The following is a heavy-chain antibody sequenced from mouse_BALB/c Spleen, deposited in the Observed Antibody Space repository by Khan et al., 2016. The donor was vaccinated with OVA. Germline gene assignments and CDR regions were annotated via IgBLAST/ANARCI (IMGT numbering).Heavy chain of an antibody. CDR1: GYTFTNQG. CDR2: INTYTGES. CDR3: ARGYGYFDV. V-gene: IGHV9-1*02. Sequence: QIQLVQSGPELKKPGETVKISCKASGYTFTNQGMNWVKQAPGKGLKWMGWINTYTGESTYADDFKGRFAFTLETSASTAYLQINILKNEDMYTYLCARGYGYFDVWGEGATVTVSS. J-gene: IGHJ1*01.